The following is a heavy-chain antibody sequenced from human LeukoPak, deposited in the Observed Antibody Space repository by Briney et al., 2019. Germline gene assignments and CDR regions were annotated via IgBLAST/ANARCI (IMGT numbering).Heavy chain of an antibody. Sequence: GGSLRLSCAASGFTFSSYGMHWVRQAPGKGLEWVAVISYDGSNKYYADSVKGRFTISRDNSKNTLYLQMNSLRAEDTAAYYCARGIAAAGTALYNWGQGTLLTVSS. CDR3: ARGIAAAGTALYN. CDR1: GFTFSSYG. CDR2: ISYDGSNK. V-gene: IGHV3-30*03. D-gene: IGHD6-13*01. J-gene: IGHJ4*02.